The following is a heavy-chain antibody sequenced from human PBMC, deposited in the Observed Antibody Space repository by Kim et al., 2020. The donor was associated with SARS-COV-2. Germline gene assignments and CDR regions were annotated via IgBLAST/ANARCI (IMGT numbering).Heavy chain of an antibody. CDR3: ARELFRLYGSGSYSNWFDP. D-gene: IGHD3-10*01. J-gene: IGHJ5*02. V-gene: IGHV1-18*01. Sequence: ASVKVSCKASGYTFTSYGISWVRQAPGQGLEWMGWISAYNGNTNYAQKLQGRVTMTTDTSTSTAYMELRSLRPDDTAVYYCARELFRLYGSGSYSNWFDPWGQGTLVTVSS. CDR1: GYTFTSYG. CDR2: ISAYNGNT.